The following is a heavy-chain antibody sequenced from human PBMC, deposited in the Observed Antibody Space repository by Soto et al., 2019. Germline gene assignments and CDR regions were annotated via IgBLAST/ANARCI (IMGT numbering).Heavy chain of an antibody. Sequence: AASVKVSCKASGYTFTGYYMHWVRQAPGQGLEWMGWVNPNSGGTNYAQKFQGWVTMTRDTSISTAYMELSRLRSDDTAVYYCARDSYVGNSRTYYYYYGMDVWGQGTTVTVSS. J-gene: IGHJ6*02. CDR2: VNPNSGGT. D-gene: IGHD3-16*01. CDR3: ARDSYVGNSRTYYYYYGMDV. V-gene: IGHV1-2*04. CDR1: GYTFTGYY.